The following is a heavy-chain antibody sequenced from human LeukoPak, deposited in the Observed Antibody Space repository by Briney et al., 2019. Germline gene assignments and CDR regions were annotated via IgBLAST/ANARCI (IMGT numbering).Heavy chain of an antibody. J-gene: IGHJ4*02. Sequence: GGSLRLSCVASGFTFSSYEMNWVRQAPGQGLEWVSYISSSGGLMYYADSVKGRFTISRDNAKNSLYLQTNSLRVEDTAFYYCAGGNGHWGQGTLVTVSS. V-gene: IGHV3-48*03. CDR1: GFTFSSYE. CDR2: ISSSGGLM. CDR3: AGGNGH. D-gene: IGHD4-23*01.